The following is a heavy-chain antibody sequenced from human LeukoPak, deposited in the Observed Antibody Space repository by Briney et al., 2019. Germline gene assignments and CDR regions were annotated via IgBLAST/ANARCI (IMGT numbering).Heavy chain of an antibody. V-gene: IGHV4-30-2*03. CDR2: IYYSGST. J-gene: IGHJ4*02. CDR1: GFTFSSYG. CDR3: ARHPNIFDY. D-gene: IGHD4/OR15-4a*01. Sequence: TLRLSCAAPGFTFSSYGMSWVRQAPGKGLEWIGSIYYSGSTYYNPSLKSRVTISVETSKNQFSLKLSSVTAADTAVYYCARHPNIFDYWGQGTLVTVSS.